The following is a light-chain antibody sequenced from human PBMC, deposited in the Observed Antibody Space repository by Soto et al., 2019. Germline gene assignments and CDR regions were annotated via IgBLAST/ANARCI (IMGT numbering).Light chain of an antibody. CDR3: QQYNSYRWT. CDR1: QSISSW. CDR2: DAS. J-gene: IGKJ1*01. Sequence: DIQMTQSPSTLSASVGDRVTITCRASQSISSWLAWYQQKPGKAPKLLIYDASSLVSGVPSRFSGSGSGTEFTLTISSLQPDDFATYYCQQYNSYRWTFGQGTKVEIK. V-gene: IGKV1-5*01.